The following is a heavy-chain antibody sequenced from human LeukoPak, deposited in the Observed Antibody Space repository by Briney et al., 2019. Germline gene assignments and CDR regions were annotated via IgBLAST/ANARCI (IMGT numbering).Heavy chain of an antibody. CDR1: GYTFTGYY. J-gene: IGHJ4*02. Sequence: ASVKVSCKASGYTFTGYYMHWVRQAPGQGLEWMGWINPNSGGTNYAQKFQGRVTMTRDTSLSTAYMELSRLRSDDTAVYYCTILGSSSGNYWGQGTLVTVSS. CDR3: TILGSSSGNY. D-gene: IGHD6-6*01. CDR2: INPNSGGT. V-gene: IGHV1-2*02.